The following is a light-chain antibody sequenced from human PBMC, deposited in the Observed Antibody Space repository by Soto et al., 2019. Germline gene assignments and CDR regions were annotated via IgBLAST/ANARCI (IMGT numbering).Light chain of an antibody. CDR2: KAS. Sequence: DIQMTQSPSTLSASVGDRVTITCRASQSLNNWLAWYQQKPGNAPKLLIYKASSLESGVPSGFSGSGSGTEFTLTISSLQPDDFATYYCQQYNSYSWTFGQGTKVEIK. V-gene: IGKV1-5*03. CDR1: QSLNNW. CDR3: QQYNSYSWT. J-gene: IGKJ1*01.